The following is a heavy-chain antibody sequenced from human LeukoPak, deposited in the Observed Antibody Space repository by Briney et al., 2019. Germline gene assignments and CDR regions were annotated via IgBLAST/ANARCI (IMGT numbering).Heavy chain of an antibody. D-gene: IGHD1-20*01. CDR3: ASTEVTGQIYGMDV. CDR1: GFTVSSNY. Sequence: GGSLRLSCAASGFTVSSNYMSWVRQAPGKGLEWVSVIYSGGSTYYADSVKGRFTISRDNSKNTLYLQMNSLRAEDTAVYYCASTEVTGQIYGMDVWGQGTTVTVSS. V-gene: IGHV3-66*01. CDR2: IYSGGST. J-gene: IGHJ6*02.